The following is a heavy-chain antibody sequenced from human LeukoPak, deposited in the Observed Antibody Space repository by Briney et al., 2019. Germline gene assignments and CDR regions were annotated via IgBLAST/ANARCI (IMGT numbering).Heavy chain of an antibody. Sequence: KASETLSLTCTVSGGSISSYYWSWIRQPPGKGLEWIGYIYYSGSTNYNPSLKSRVTISVDTSKNQFSLKLSSVTAADTAVYYCASLSVAVAGYYFDYWGQGTLVTVSS. V-gene: IGHV4-59*01. CDR3: ASLSVAVAGYYFDY. CDR1: GGSISSYY. D-gene: IGHD6-19*01. J-gene: IGHJ4*02. CDR2: IYYSGST.